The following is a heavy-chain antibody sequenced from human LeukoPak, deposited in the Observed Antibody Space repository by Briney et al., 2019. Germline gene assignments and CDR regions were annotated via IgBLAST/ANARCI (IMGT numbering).Heavy chain of an antibody. Sequence: GGSLRLSCAASGFTFSSYGMHWVRQAPGKGLEWVAVIWYDGSNKYYADSVKGRFTISRDNSKNTLYLQMNSLRAEDTAVYYCARDLRIVGATPTVPPLDYWGQGTLVTVSS. CDR1: GFTFSSYG. CDR3: ARDLRIVGATPTVPPLDY. J-gene: IGHJ4*02. CDR2: IWYDGSNK. D-gene: IGHD1-26*01. V-gene: IGHV3-33*01.